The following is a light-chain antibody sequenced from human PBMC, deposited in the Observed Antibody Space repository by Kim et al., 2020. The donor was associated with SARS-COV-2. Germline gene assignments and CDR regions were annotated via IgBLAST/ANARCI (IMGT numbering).Light chain of an antibody. Sequence: ASGGARVAISCRASQGIRNDLGWYQQKPGRAPKHLIYSASSLQSGVPSRFSGSGSGTEFTLTISSLQPEDFATYYCLQHNTYPPTFGPGTKVDIK. CDR1: QGIRND. V-gene: IGKV1-17*01. CDR2: SAS. J-gene: IGKJ3*01. CDR3: LQHNTYPPT.